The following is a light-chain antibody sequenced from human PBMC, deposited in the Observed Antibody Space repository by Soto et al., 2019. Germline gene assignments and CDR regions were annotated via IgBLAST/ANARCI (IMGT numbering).Light chain of an antibody. V-gene: IGKV1-39*01. J-gene: IGKJ1*01. CDR3: QQSYSTPRGT. Sequence: DIQMTQSPSSLSASVGDRVTITCRASQSISSYLNWYQQKPGKAPKLLIYAASSLQSGVPSRFSGSGSGTDFTLTIRSLQPEDFATYYCQQSYSTPRGTFGQGTKVEIK. CDR2: AAS. CDR1: QSISSY.